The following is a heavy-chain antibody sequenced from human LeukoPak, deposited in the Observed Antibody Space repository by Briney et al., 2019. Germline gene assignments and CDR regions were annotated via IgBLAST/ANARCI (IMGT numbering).Heavy chain of an antibody. V-gene: IGHV5-51*01. Sequence: GESLKISCQASGYILTRHWIGWVRQMPGKGLESMGIIYRGDSDTRYSPSFEGQFTISADKSSNTAYLQWSSLKASDTAMYYCARWQVAGGSRDDGLDIWGQGTMLIVSS. CDR3: ARWQVAGGSRDDGLDI. D-gene: IGHD3-10*01. J-gene: IGHJ3*02. CDR1: GYILTRHW. CDR2: IYRGDSDT.